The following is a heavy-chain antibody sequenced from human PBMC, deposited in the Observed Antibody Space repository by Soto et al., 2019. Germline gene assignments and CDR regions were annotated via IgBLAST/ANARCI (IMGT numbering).Heavy chain of an antibody. V-gene: IGHV4-34*01. D-gene: IGHD6-13*01. Sequence: QVQLQQWGAGLLKPSETLSLTCAVYGGSFSGYYWSWIRQPPGKGLEWMGEINHSGSTNYNPSLKSRVTISVDTSKNQFSLKLSSVTAADTAVYYCARGGEPSSSWYNSYNWFDPWGQGTLVTVSS. CDR3: ARGGEPSSSWYNSYNWFDP. J-gene: IGHJ5*02. CDR2: INHSGST. CDR1: GGSFSGYY.